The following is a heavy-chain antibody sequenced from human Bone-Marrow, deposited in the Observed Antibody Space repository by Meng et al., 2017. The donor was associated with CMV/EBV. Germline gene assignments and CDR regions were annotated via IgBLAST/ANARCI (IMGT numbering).Heavy chain of an antibody. CDR2: ISGSGGST. V-gene: IGHV3-23*01. CDR3: AKGFYQLPYYYYYGMDV. D-gene: IGHD2-2*01. Sequence: GESLKISCAASGFTFSSYAMSWVRQAPGKGLEWVSAISGSGGSTYYADSVKGRFTISRDNSKNTLYLQMNSLRAEDTAVYYCAKGFYQLPYYYYYGMDVWGQGTTVTVSS. J-gene: IGHJ6*02. CDR1: GFTFSSYA.